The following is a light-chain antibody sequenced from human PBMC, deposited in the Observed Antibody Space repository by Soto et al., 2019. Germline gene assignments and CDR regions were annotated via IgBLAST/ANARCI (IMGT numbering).Light chain of an antibody. J-gene: IGKJ1*01. CDR1: QGIGNS. Sequence: DIQLTQSPSSLSASVGDRVTIPCRASQGIGNSLAWYQQKPGRVPNLLMYTASTLLSGVPSRFSGSGSGTDFTLTISSLQPEDVATYYGHKYDSAPWAFGQGTKVEIK. V-gene: IGKV1-27*01. CDR2: TAS. CDR3: HKYDSAPWA.